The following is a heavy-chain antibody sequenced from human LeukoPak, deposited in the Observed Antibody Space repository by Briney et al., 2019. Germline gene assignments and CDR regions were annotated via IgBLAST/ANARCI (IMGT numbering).Heavy chain of an antibody. CDR2: IIPIFGTA. D-gene: IGHD2-2*01. CDR3: ARERYCSSTSCQTYYYYGMDV. Sequence: WASVKVSCKASGGTFSSYAVSWVRQAPGQGLEWMGGIIPIFGTANYAQKFQGRVTITADESTSTAYMERSSLRSEDTAVYYCARERYCSSTSCQTYYYYGMDVWGKGTTVTVSS. V-gene: IGHV1-69*01. CDR1: GGTFSSYA. J-gene: IGHJ6*04.